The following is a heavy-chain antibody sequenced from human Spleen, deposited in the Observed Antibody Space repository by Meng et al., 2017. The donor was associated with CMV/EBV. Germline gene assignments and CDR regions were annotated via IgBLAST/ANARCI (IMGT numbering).Heavy chain of an antibody. CDR1: GFTFSSYD. Sequence: GESPKISCAASGFTFSSYDMHWVRQATGKGLEWVSAIGTAGDTYYPGSVKGRFTISRENAKNSLYLQMNSLRAGDTAVYYCARVKGSSSDYGMDVWGQGTTVTVSS. D-gene: IGHD6-6*01. CDR2: IGTAGDT. V-gene: IGHV3-13*01. J-gene: IGHJ6*02. CDR3: ARVKGSSSDYGMDV.